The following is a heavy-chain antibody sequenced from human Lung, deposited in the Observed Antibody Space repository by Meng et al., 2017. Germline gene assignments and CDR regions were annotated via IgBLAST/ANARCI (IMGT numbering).Heavy chain of an antibody. Sequence: QGGVVGVVGGGVPAGEARGVSWDACGFSFRSYGMHWARQAPGKGVEWVAVIWNDGSNQYYADPVKGRFSISRDNSKDTLFLQMNSLRAEDTAMYFCARDERATQFEYWGQGTLVTVSS. CDR2: IWNDGSNQ. J-gene: IGHJ4*02. CDR1: GFSFRSYG. CDR3: ARDERATQFEY. V-gene: IGHV3-33*08.